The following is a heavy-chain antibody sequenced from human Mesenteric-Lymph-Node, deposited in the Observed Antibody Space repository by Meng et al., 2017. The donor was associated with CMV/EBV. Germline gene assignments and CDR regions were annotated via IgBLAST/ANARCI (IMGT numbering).Heavy chain of an antibody. V-gene: IGHV3-20*01. D-gene: IGHD3-16*01. CDR3: ARVRATEGIIYYFYGMDV. Sequence: GESLKISCAASGFTFDDYGMSWVRQAPGKGLEWVSGINWNGGSTGYADSVKGRFTISRDNAKNSLYLQMDSLRAEDTAVYHCARVRATEGIIYYFYGMDVWGQGTTVTVSS. CDR1: GFTFDDYG. CDR2: INWNGGST. J-gene: IGHJ6*02.